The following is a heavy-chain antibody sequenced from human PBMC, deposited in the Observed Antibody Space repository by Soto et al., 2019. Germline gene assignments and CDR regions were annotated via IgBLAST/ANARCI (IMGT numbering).Heavy chain of an antibody. V-gene: IGHV4-4*02. CDR3: ARGISGSSSWYANWFDP. J-gene: IGHJ5*02. Sequence: SETLSLTCAVSGGSISSSNWWSWVRQPPGKGLEWIGEIYHSGSTNYNPSLKSRVTISVDKSKNQFSLKLSSVTAADTAVYYCARGISGSSSWYANWFDPWGQGTLVTVSS. D-gene: IGHD6-13*01. CDR2: IYHSGST. CDR1: GGSISSSNW.